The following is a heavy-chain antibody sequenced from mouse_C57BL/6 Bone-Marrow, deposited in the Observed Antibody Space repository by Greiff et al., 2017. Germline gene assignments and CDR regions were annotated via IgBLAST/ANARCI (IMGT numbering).Heavy chain of an antibody. D-gene: IGHD2-2*01. V-gene: IGHV1-81*01. J-gene: IGHJ1*03. CDR3: ATYGYHWYFDV. CDR2: IYPRSGNT. CDR1: GYTFTSYG. Sequence: VKLVESGAELARPGASVKLSCKASGYTFTSYGISWVKQRTGQGLEWIGEIYPRSGNTYYNEKFKGKATLTADKSSSTAYMELRSLTSEDSAVYFGATYGYHWYFDVWGTGTTVTVSS.